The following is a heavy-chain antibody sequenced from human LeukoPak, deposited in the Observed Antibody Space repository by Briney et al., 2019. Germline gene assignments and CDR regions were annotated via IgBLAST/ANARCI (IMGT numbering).Heavy chain of an antibody. V-gene: IGHV1-2*06. CDR1: GYTFTGSY. CDR2: LSTNNGAT. J-gene: IGHJ4*02. D-gene: IGHD5-12*01. CDR3: ARGGQPPG. Sequence: GASVEVSCKASGYTFTGSYIHWVRQAPGQGLEWMGRLSTNNGATNYAQKFQGRVTMTRDTSITTAYMELTRLTSDDTAVYYCARGGQPPGWGQGTLVTVSS.